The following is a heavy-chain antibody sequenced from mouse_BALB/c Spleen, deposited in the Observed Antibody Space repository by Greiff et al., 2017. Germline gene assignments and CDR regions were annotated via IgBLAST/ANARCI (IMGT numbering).Heavy chain of an antibody. CDR3: ARLYDGWFAY. Sequence: EVHLVESGGGLVQPGGSLKLSCAASGFTFSSYTMSWVRQTPEKRLEWVAYISNGGGSTYYPDTVKGRFTISRDNAKNTLYLQMSSLKAEDTAMYYCARLYDGWFAYWGQGTLVTVSA. CDR1: GFTFSSYT. J-gene: IGHJ3*01. D-gene: IGHD2-12*01. V-gene: IGHV5-12-2*01. CDR2: ISNGGGST.